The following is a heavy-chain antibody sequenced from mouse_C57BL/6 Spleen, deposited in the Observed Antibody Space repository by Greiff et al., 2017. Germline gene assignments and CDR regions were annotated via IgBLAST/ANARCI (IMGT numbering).Heavy chain of an antibody. CDR2: LNPNNGGT. D-gene: IGHD1-1*01. Sequence: DVKLVESGPELVKPGASVKISCKASGYTFTDYYMNWVKQSHGKSLEWIGDLNPNNGGTSYNQKFKGKAKLTVDKSSSTAYMELRSLTSEEAAVYYCVRWTRGNDYDGSSYGDYFDYWGQGTTLTVAS. CDR1: GYTFTDYY. J-gene: IGHJ2*01. CDR3: VRWTRGNDYDGSSYGDYFDY. V-gene: IGHV1-26*01.